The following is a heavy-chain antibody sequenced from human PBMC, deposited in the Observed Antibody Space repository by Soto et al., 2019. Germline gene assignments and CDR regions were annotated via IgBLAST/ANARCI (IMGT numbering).Heavy chain of an antibody. J-gene: IGHJ4*02. Sequence: PGGSLRLSCAASGFTFSRYSMSWVRQAPGKGLEWVSAISGSGGSTYYADSVKGRFTISRDNSKNTLYLQMNSLRAEDTAVYYCAKDPHTVTYYDYVWGSYRHFFPYYFDYWGQGTLVTVSS. CDR1: GFTFSRYS. V-gene: IGHV3-23*01. CDR2: ISGSGGST. CDR3: AKDPHTVTYYDYVWGSYRHFFPYYFDY. D-gene: IGHD3-16*02.